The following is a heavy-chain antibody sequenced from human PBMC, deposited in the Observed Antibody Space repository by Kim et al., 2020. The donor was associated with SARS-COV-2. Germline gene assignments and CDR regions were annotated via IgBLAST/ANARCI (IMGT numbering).Heavy chain of an antibody. CDR1: GGSFSGYY. D-gene: IGHD2-15*01. Sequence: SETLSLTCAVYGGSFSGYYWSWIRQPPGKGLEWIGEINHSGSTNYNPSLKSRVTISVDTSKNQFSLKLSSVTAADTAVYYCARGGFRTIAVSPLDYWGQGTLVTVSS. CDR3: ARGGFRTIAVSPLDY. V-gene: IGHV4-34*01. J-gene: IGHJ4*02. CDR2: INHSGST.